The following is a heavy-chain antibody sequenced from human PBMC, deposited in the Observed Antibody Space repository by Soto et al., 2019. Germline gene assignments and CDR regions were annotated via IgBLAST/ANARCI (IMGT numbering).Heavy chain of an antibody. D-gene: IGHD4-17*01. CDR3: ARQRDYGDYYFDY. Sequence: SETLSLTCTVSGGYISSYYWSWIRQPPGKGLEWIGYIYYSGSTNYNPSLKSRVTISVDTSKNQFSLKLSSVTAADTAVYYCARQRDYGDYYFDYWGQGTLVTVSS. V-gene: IGHV4-59*08. J-gene: IGHJ4*02. CDR2: IYYSGST. CDR1: GGYISSYY.